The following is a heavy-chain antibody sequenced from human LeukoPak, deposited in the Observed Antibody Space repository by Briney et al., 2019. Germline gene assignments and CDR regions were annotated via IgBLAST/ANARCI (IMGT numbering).Heavy chain of an antibody. Sequence: GGSLRLSCTVSGFTVSSNSMSWVRQAPGKGLEWVSFIYSGGNTHYSDSVKGRFTISRDNSKNTLYLQMNSLRAEDTAVYYCARDSGSSWYFDYWGQGTLVTVSS. D-gene: IGHD6-13*01. CDR1: GFTVSSNS. CDR3: ARDSGSSWYFDY. V-gene: IGHV3-66*01. CDR2: IYSGGNT. J-gene: IGHJ4*02.